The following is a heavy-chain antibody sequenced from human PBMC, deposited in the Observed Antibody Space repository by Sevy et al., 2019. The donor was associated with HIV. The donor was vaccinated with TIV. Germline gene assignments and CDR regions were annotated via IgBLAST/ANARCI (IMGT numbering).Heavy chain of an antibody. CDR2: IYYNGET. Sequence: SETLSLTCTVSGGSISSLYWNWIRQPPGKGLEWIANIYYNGETNYNPSLRSRVTISLDTSSNQVSLRLTSVTAADTAIYYCAGAKARGKDCSWGQGTLVTVSS. V-gene: IGHV4-59*08. D-gene: IGHD2-21*02. J-gene: IGHJ5*02. CDR3: AGAKARGKDCS. CDR1: GGSISSLY.